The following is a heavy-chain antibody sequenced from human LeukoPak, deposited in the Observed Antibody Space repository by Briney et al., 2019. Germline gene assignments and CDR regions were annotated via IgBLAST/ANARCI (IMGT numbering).Heavy chain of an antibody. CDR3: ARGRTQGRYRDIVEGRAYWYFDL. J-gene: IGHJ2*01. V-gene: IGHV4-34*01. CDR2: INHSGST. D-gene: IGHD2-15*01. Sequence: PSETLSLTCAVYGGSFSGYYWSWIRQPPGKGLEWIGEINHSGSTNYNPSLKSRVTISVDTSKNQFSLKLSSVTAADTAVYYCARGRTQGRYRDIVEGRAYWYFDLWGRGTLVTVSS. CDR1: GGSFSGYY.